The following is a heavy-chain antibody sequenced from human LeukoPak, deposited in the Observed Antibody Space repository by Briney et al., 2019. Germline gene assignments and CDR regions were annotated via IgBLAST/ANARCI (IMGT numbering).Heavy chain of an antibody. CDR3: ARGFYDYGDYFDY. Sequence: GGSLRLSCAASGFMFDDYGMSWVRQAPGKGLEWVANIKQDGSEKYYVDSVKGRFTISRDNAKNSLYLQMNSLRAEDTAVYYCARGFYDYGDYFDYWGQGTLVTVSS. V-gene: IGHV3-7*05. D-gene: IGHD4-17*01. CDR2: IKQDGSEK. CDR1: GFMFDDYG. J-gene: IGHJ4*02.